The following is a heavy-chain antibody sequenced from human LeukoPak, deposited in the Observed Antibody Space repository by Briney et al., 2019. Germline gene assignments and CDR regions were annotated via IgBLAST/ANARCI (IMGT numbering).Heavy chain of an antibody. D-gene: IGHD5-24*01. CDR3: ARDNSVRDEAWWFNP. V-gene: IGHV1-46*01. CDR2: ISPSGGST. J-gene: IGHJ5*02. CDR1: SYSFTSYG. Sequence: ASVKVSCKASSYSFTSYGFSWVRQAPGQGPEWMGVISPSGGSTTYAQKFQGRVTLTRDMSTSTDYLELSSLRSEDTAVYYCARDNSVRDEAWWFNPWAREPWSPSPQ.